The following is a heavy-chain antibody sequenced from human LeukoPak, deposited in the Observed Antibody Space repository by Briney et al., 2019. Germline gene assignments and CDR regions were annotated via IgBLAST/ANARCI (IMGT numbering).Heavy chain of an antibody. CDR2: IRSKAFGETA. Sequence: GGSLRLSCVASGFIFGSHSFNWVRQAPGGGLEWVGFIRSKAFGETAEYAASVKGRFTISRDDSKSIAYLQMNSLKTEDTAVYYCTRDRGSSTLGDYWGQGTLVTVSS. J-gene: IGHJ4*02. CDR3: TRDRGSSTLGDY. CDR1: GFIFGSHS. D-gene: IGHD7-27*01. V-gene: IGHV3-49*04.